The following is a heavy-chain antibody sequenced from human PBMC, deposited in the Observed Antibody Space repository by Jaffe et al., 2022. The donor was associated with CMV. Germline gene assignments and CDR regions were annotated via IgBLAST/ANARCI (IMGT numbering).Heavy chain of an antibody. Sequence: QVQLQESGPGLVKPSETLSLTCTVSGGSISSYYWSWIRQPPGKGLEWIGYIYYSGSTNYNPSLKSRVTISVDTSKNQFSLKLSSVTAADTAVYYCARAAYYDFWSGWNWFDPWGQGTLVTVSS. CDR2: IYYSGST. V-gene: IGHV4-59*01. CDR3: ARAAYYDFWSGWNWFDP. CDR1: GGSISSYY. J-gene: IGHJ5*02. D-gene: IGHD3-3*01.